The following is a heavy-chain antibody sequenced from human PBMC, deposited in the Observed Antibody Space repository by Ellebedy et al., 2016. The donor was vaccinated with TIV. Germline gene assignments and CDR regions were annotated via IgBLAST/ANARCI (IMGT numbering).Heavy chain of an antibody. D-gene: IGHD3-3*01. J-gene: IGHJ5*02. CDR3: ARQDYDFSSGWGWFDP. Sequence: MPGGSLRLSCTVSGGSISSSSYYWGWIRQPPGKGLAWIGSIYYTGSTFYNPSLKSRVTLSVDTSRNQVSLRLTSVTAADTGVYYFARQDYDFSSGWGWFDPWGQGTLVTVSS. V-gene: IGHV4-39*01. CDR2: IYYTGST. CDR1: GGSISSSSYY.